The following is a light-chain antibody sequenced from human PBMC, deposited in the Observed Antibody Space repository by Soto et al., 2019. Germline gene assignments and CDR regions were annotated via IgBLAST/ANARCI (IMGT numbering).Light chain of an antibody. CDR2: GAS. J-gene: IGKJ2*01. Sequence: EIVLTQSPGTLSLSPGEGASLSCRASQSVRNNYLAWYQQKPGQAPRLLIYGASNRATGIPDRFSGSGYWTDFTLTISRLESEDFAVYYCQRYCNSPPQTFGQGTRLEIK. CDR3: QRYCNSPPQT. CDR1: QSVRNNY. V-gene: IGKV3-20*01.